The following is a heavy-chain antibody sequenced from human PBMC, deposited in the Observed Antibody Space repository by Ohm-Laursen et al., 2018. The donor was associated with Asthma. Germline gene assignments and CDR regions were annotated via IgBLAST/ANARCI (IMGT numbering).Heavy chain of an antibody. D-gene: IGHD4-17*01. CDR2: INHSGST. CDR3: ARGRTTVTNYYYYGMDV. V-gene: IGHV4-34*01. J-gene: IGHJ6*02. CDR1: GGYFSGYY. Sequence: GTLSLTCAVYGGYFSGYYWSWIRQPPGKGLEWIGEINHSGSTNYNPSLKSRVTISVDTSKNQFSLKLSSVTAADTAVYYCARGRTTVTNYYYYGMDVWGQGTTVTVSS.